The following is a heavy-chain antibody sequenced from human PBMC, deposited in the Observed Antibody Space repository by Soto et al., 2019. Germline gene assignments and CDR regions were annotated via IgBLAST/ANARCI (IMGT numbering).Heavy chain of an antibody. CDR1: DGSISSSTYS. J-gene: IGHJ5*02. V-gene: IGHV4-39*01. CDR2: IHSSGAT. D-gene: IGHD2-21*01. CDR3: GRQRSNNSRRLSWFDP. Sequence: PSETLSLTCTVSDGSISSSTYSWGWIRQPPGKGLEWIGSIHSSGATYYNVSLKSRVTVSVDTSKNQLSLKLNSVTAADTGVYYCGRQRSNNSRRLSWFDPWGQGTLVTVSS.